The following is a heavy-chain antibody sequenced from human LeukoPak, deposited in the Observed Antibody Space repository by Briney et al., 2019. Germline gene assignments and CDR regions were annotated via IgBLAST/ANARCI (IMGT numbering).Heavy chain of an antibody. J-gene: IGHJ4*02. CDR2: IWYDGSNK. V-gene: IGHV3-33*01. CDR3: ARDDDYVWGSYKHFFDY. CDR1: GFTFSSYG. D-gene: IGHD3-16*01. Sequence: GGSLRLSCAAAGFTFSSYGMHWVSQAPGKGLAWVAVIWYDGSNKYYADSVKGRFTISRDNSKNTLYLQMNSLRAEDTAVYYCARDDDYVWGSYKHFFDYWGQGTLVTVSS.